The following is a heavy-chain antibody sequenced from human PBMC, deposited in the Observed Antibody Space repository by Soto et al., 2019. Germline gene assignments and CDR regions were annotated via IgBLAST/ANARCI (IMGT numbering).Heavy chain of an antibody. CDR1: GDSVSSNSAA. Sequence: SQTLSLTCAISGDSVSSNSAAWNWIRESPSRGLEWLGRTYYRSKWYNDYAVSVKSRITINPDTSKNQFSLQLNSVTPEDTAVYYCARDSGSSSWPRRVWYYYYGMDVWGQGTTVTVSS. CDR3: ARDSGSSSWPRRVWYYYYGMDV. D-gene: IGHD6-13*01. J-gene: IGHJ6*02. CDR2: TYYRSKWYN. V-gene: IGHV6-1*01.